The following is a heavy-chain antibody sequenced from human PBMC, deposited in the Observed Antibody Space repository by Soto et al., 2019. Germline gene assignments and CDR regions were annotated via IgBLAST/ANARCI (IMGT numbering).Heavy chain of an antibody. V-gene: IGHV1-18*01. CDR1: GYTFTSYG. D-gene: IGHD3-10*01. CDR3: ARGRYGGY. J-gene: IGHJ4*02. CDR2: ISAHNGNT. Sequence: QVHLVQSGAEVKKPGASVKVSCKGSGYTFTSYGITWVRQAPGQGLEWMGWISAHNGNTNYAQKFQGRVTVTRDTSTSAAYMEPMGLRSDDTAVYYCARGRYGGYWGQGALVTVSS.